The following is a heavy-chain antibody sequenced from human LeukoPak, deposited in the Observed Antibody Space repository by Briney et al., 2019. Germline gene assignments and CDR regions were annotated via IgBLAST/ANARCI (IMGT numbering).Heavy chain of an antibody. CDR1: GFTFSSYA. J-gene: IGHJ4*02. Sequence: PGGSLRLSCAASGFTFSSYAMSWVRQAPGKGLEWVSAISGSGGSTYYADSVKGRFTISRDNSKNTLYLQMNSLRAEDTAVYYCAKAFGWNYRLDYFDYWGQGTLVTVSS. D-gene: IGHD1-7*01. V-gene: IGHV3-23*01. CDR3: AKAFGWNYRLDYFDY. CDR2: ISGSGGST.